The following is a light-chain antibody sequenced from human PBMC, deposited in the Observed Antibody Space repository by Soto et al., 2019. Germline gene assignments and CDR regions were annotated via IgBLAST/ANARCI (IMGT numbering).Light chain of an antibody. CDR2: KAS. V-gene: IGKV1-5*03. CDR1: QSISTW. Sequence: DIQMTQSPSTLSASVGDRVTMTCRASQSISTWVAWYQQKPGKAPKLLIYKASTLESGVPSRFSGRGSGTEFSLTISSLQPDDFATYYCQQYNDYSRTFGQGTKVETK. CDR3: QQYNDYSRT. J-gene: IGKJ1*01.